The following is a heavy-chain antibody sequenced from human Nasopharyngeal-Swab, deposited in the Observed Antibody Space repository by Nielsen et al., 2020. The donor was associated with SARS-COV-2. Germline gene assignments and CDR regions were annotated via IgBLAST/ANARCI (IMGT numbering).Heavy chain of an antibody. CDR3: ARGWIAVAGTLLWFDP. CDR1: GGSFSGYY. CDR2: INHSGST. D-gene: IGHD6-19*01. V-gene: IGHV4-34*01. J-gene: IGHJ5*02. Sequence: SQTPSLTRAVYGGSFSGYYCSWIRQPPGKGLEWIGEINHSGSTNYNPSFKSRVTISVDTSENQFSLKLSSVTAADTAVYYCARGWIAVAGTLLWFDPWGQGTLVTVSS.